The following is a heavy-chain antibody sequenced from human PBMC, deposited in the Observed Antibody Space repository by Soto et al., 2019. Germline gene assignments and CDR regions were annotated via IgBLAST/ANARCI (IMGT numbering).Heavy chain of an antibody. V-gene: IGHV4-30-4*01. CDR2: IYYSGST. J-gene: IGHJ6*02. D-gene: IGHD5-12*01. Sequence: QVQLQESGPGLVKPSQTLALTCTVSGGSISNGNYFWSWIRQPPGKGLEWIGYIYYSGSTYYNPSLKSRGAISVDTSTTPFSVKLSCVTAAYTAVYYCAREVHSGYDYIGYYYVLGVWGQGPTVTDSS. CDR1: GGSISNGNYF. CDR3: AREVHSGYDYIGYYYVLGV.